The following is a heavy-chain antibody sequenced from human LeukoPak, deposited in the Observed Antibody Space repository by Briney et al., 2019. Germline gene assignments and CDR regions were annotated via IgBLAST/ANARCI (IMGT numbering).Heavy chain of an antibody. D-gene: IGHD1-26*01. CDR2: IIPIFGTA. V-gene: IGHV1-69*05. CDR3: ALRSGSYDNYYYYYMDV. Sequence: GASVKVSCKASGGTFSSCAISWVRQAPGQGLEWMGGIIPIFGTANYAQKFQGRVTITTDESTNTAYMELSSLRSEDTAVYYCALRSGSYDNYYYYYMDVWGKGTTVTVSS. J-gene: IGHJ6*03. CDR1: GGTFSSCA.